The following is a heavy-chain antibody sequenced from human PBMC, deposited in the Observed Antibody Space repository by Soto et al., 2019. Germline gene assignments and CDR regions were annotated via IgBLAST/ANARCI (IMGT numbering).Heavy chain of an antibody. V-gene: IGHV1-24*01. D-gene: IGHD2-21*02. J-gene: IGHJ6*03. CDR3: AALGVTSGYYYYYMDV. Sequence: ASVKVSCKVSGYTLTELSMHWVRQAPGKGLEWMGGFDPEDGETIYAQKFQGRVSMTEDTSTDTAYMELSSLRSEDTAVYYCAALGVTSGYYYYYMDVWGKGTTVTVSS. CDR1: GYTLTELS. CDR2: FDPEDGET.